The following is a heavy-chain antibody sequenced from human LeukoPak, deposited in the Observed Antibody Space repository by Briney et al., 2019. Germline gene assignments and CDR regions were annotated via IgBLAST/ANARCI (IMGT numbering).Heavy chain of an antibody. V-gene: IGHV4-4*07. CDR3: ARVGATDGGGYYFDY. Sequence: SETLSLTCTVSGGSISSYYWSWIRQPAGKGLEWIGRIYTSGSTNYNPSLKSRVTISVDTSKNQFSLKLSSVTAADTAVYYCARVGATDGGGYYFDYWGQGTLVTVSS. J-gene: IGHJ4*02. CDR1: GGSISSYY. CDR2: IYTSGST. D-gene: IGHD1-26*01.